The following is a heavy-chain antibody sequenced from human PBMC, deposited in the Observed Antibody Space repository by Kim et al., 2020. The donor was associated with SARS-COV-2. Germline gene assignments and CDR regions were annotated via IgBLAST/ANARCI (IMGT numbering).Heavy chain of an antibody. D-gene: IGHD5-12*01. CDR2: ISYDGSNK. CDR1: GFTFSSYG. J-gene: IGHJ6*02. Sequence: GGSLRLSCAASGFTFSSYGMHWVRQAPGKGLEWVAVISYDGSNKYYADSVKGRFTISRDNSKNTLYLQMNSLRAEDTAVYYCAKDPGPYSGYEDYYGMDVWGQGTTVTVSS. CDR3: AKDPGPYSGYEDYYGMDV. V-gene: IGHV3-30*18.